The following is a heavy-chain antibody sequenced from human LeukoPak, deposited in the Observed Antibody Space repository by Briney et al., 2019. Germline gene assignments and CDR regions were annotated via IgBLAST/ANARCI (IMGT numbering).Heavy chain of an antibody. Sequence: GGSLRLSCAASGFSFSSFAMTWVRQAPGKGLEWVSGIIDTGGATYYADSVKGRFTISRDNSKNTLFLQMNSLRAEDTAAYYCAKFNGHPTTNYYMDVWGEGTTVTVSS. CDR2: IIDTGGAT. CDR1: GFSFSSFA. CDR3: AKFNGHPTTNYYMDV. J-gene: IGHJ6*04. V-gene: IGHV3-23*01. D-gene: IGHD3-10*01.